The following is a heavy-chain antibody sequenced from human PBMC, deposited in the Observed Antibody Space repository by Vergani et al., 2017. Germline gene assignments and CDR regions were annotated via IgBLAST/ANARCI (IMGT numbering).Heavy chain of an antibody. V-gene: IGHV2-70*15. D-gene: IGHD3-16*01. J-gene: IGHJ3*02. CDR2: IDWDDVK. Sequence: QVTLRKSGPALVKPTQTLTLTCTFSGFSLSTSGMCVSWSRQPPGKAREGLARIDWDDVKYYSTSLKTRLTISKDTSTNQVRLTMTNMDPVDTATYYCERWTLYNYVMVTSHAFAIWSQGTMVTVSS. CDR3: ERWTLYNYVMVTSHAFAI. CDR1: GFSLSTSGMC.